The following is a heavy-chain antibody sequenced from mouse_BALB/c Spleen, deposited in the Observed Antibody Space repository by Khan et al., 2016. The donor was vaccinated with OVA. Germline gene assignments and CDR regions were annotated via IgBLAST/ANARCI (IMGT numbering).Heavy chain of an antibody. CDR3: SREEALYYFDY. J-gene: IGHJ2*01. D-gene: IGHD3-2*02. CDR1: GYIFTSYW. Sequence: QVQLKESGAELVRPGASVKLSCKTSGYIFTSYWIHWVNQRSGQGLVWFARFYPGTDNTYYNEKLKDKVTLTADKSSSTVYMQLSSLKSEDSAVYFCSREEALYYFDYWGQGTTLTVSS. CDR2: FYPGTDNT. V-gene: IGHV1-76*01.